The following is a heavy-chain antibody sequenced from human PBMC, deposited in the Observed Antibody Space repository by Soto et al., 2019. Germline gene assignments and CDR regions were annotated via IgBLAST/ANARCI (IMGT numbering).Heavy chain of an antibody. D-gene: IGHD7-27*01. CDR3: ARRWGRTFDY. CDR1: GGSISSYY. CDR2: IYYSGST. J-gene: IGHJ4*02. V-gene: IGHV4-59*08. Sequence: PSETLSLTCTVSGGSISSYYWGWIRQPPGKGLEWIGYIYYSGSTNYNPSLKSRVTISVDTSKNQFSLKPSSVTAADTAVYYCARRWGRTFDYWGQGTLVTVSS.